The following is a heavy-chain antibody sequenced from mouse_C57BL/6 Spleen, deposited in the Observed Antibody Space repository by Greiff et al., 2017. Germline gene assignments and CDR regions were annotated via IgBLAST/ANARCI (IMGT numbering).Heavy chain of an antibody. CDR3: AKGYYDWYYAMDY. Sequence: QVQLQQPGAELVKPGASVKLSCKASGYTFTSYWMHWVKQRPGQGLEWIGMIHPNSGSTNYNEKFKSKATLTVDKSSSTAYMQLSSLTSEDSAVYYCAKGYYDWYYAMDYWGQGTSVTVSS. V-gene: IGHV1-64*01. CDR2: IHPNSGST. J-gene: IGHJ4*01. D-gene: IGHD2-4*01. CDR1: GYTFTSYW.